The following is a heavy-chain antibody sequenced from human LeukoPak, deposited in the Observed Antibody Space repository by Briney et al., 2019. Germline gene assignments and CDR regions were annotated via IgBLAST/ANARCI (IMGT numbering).Heavy chain of an antibody. CDR2: IYHTGSN. V-gene: IGHV4-59*02. J-gene: IGHJ2*01. Sequence: SETLSLTCLVSSGSVSSYYWTWIRQPPGKGLEWIGYIYHTGSNNYSPSLKSRVTMYVDTSKNQFSLKLSSVTAADTAVYYCARGVWVFVDSVYYYDSSGYPWYFDLWGRGTLVTVSS. CDR3: ARGVWVFVDSVYYYDSSGYPWYFDL. D-gene: IGHD3-22*01. CDR1: SGSVSSYY.